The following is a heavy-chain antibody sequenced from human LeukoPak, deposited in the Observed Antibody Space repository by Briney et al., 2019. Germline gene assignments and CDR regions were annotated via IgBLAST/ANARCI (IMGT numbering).Heavy chain of an antibody. CDR3: ALGYYDIEDYYFDY. V-gene: IGHV1-2*02. CDR1: GYTFTGYY. D-gene: IGHD3-9*01. J-gene: IGHJ4*02. CDR2: INPNSGGT. Sequence: ASVKVSCKASGYTFTGYYMHWVRQAPGQGLEWMGWINPNSGGTNYAQKFQGRVTMARDTSISTAYMELSRLRSDDTAVYYCALGYYDIEDYYFDYWGQGTLVTVSS.